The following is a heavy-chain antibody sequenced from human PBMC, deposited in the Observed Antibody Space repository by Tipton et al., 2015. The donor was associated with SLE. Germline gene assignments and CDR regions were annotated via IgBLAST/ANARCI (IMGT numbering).Heavy chain of an antibody. D-gene: IGHD1-1*01. J-gene: IGHJ4*02. V-gene: IGHV3-48*03. CDR1: GFTFSTYE. CDR2: ISSSASTI. Sequence: SLRLSCAASGFTFSTYEMNWVRQAPGKGLEWVSSISSSASTIYYADSVKGRFTISRDNAKNSLYLQMNSLRAEDTAVYYCARVAPTEVFDYWGQGTLVTVSS. CDR3: ARVAPTEVFDY.